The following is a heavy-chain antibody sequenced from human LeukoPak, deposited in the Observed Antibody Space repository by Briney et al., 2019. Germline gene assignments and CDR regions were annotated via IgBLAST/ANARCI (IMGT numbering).Heavy chain of an antibody. D-gene: IGHD5-18*01. Sequence: NPSETLSLTCTVSGGSISSYYWSWIRQPPGKGLEWIGYIYYSGSTNYNPSLKSRVTISVDTSKNQFSLKLSSVTAADTAVYYCARVLSYGSPLYDYWGQGTLVTVSS. CDR2: IYYSGST. CDR3: ARVLSYGSPLYDY. CDR1: GGSISSYY. V-gene: IGHV4-59*08. J-gene: IGHJ4*02.